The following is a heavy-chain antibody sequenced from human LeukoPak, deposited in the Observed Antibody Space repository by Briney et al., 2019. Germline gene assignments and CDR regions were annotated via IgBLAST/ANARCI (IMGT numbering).Heavy chain of an antibody. CDR2: ISGSGGST. J-gene: IGHJ4*02. D-gene: IGHD2-2*01. CDR3: AKRDIVVVPAAPPRPFDY. V-gene: IGHV3-23*01. CDR1: GFNFNDYY. Sequence: GGSLRLSCAASGFNFNDYYMSWVRQAPGKGLEWVSAISGSGGSTYYADSVKGRFTISRDNSKNTLYLQMNSLRAEDTAVYYCAKRDIVVVPAAPPRPFDYWGQGTLVTVSS.